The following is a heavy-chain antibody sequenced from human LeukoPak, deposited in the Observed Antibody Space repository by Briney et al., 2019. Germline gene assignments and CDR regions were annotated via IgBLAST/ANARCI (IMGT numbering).Heavy chain of an antibody. CDR3: ARGIAVADDRDY. V-gene: IGHV1-2*02. CDR1: GYTFTGYY. J-gene: IGHJ4*02. Sequence: ASVKVSCKASGYTFTGYYMHWVRHTPGQGLEWMGWINPNSGGTNYAQKFQGRVNMSRDMSISTAYMELSRLRSDDTAVYYCARGIAVADDRDYWGQGTLVKVSS. CDR2: INPNSGGT. D-gene: IGHD6-19*01.